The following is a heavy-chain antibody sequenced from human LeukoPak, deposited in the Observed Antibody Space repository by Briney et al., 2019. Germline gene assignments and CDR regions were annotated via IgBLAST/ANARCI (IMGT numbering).Heavy chain of an antibody. CDR1: GGTFSSYA. Sequence: GSSVKVSCKASGGTFSSYAISWVRQASGQGLEWMGWMNPNNGNTGYAQKFQGRVTMTRDTSISTAYMELRGLRSEDTAVYYCVRDGEGAAISVNYWFDPWGQGTLVTVSP. V-gene: IGHV1-8*02. CDR2: MNPNNGNT. D-gene: IGHD2-2*02. CDR3: VRDGEGAAISVNYWFDP. J-gene: IGHJ5*02.